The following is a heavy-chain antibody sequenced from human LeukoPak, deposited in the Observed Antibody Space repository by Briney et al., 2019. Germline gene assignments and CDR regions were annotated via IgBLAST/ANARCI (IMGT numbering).Heavy chain of an antibody. CDR1: GFTSSSYG. CDR3: ASDSPGYDSGSYFAY. V-gene: IGHV3-33*01. J-gene: IGHJ4*02. D-gene: IGHD2-15*01. Sequence: GGSLRLSCVVSGFTSSSYGMHWLRQAPGKGLEWVAVIWYDGSKMFYGDSVKGRFSVSRDNAKNSLFLQMNSLRDEDTAVYYCASDSPGYDSGSYFAYWGQGTLVTVSS. CDR2: IWYDGSKM.